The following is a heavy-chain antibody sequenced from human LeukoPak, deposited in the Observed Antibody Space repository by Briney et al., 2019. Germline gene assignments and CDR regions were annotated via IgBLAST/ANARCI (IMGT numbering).Heavy chain of an antibody. J-gene: IGHJ4*02. V-gene: IGHV4-39*07. CDR1: GGSFSSSSYY. CDR2: IYYSGNT. CDR3: AREGGYYSLAFDY. D-gene: IGHD3-22*01. Sequence: SETLSLTCSVSGGSFSSSSYYWGWIRQPPGKGLEWIGSIYYSGNTYYNSSLKSRVTISVDTSKNQFSLKLSSVTAADTAVYYCAREGGYYSLAFDYWGQGTLGTVSS.